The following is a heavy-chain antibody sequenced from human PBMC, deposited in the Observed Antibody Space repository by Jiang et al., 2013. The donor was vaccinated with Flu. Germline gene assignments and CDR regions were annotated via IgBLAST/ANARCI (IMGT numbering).Heavy chain of an antibody. V-gene: IGHV4-39*01. J-gene: IGHJ4*02. CDR2: IYSGST. D-gene: IGHD1-26*01. CDR1: GDSISSTNYY. Sequence: GPGLVKPSETLSLTCGVSGDSISSTNYYWGWIRQPPGKGLEWIASIYSGSTYYNPSLKSRVTMSVDTSKNQFSLNLRSVTAADTAVYYCARQWDDTGNYYARAHFDSWGQ. CDR3: ARQWDDTGNYYARAHFDS.